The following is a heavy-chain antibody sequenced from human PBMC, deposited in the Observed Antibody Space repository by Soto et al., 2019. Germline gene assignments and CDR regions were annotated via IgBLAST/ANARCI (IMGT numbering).Heavy chain of an antibody. Sequence: GGSLRLSCAASGFTFSSYSMNWVRKAPGKGLEWVSSISSSSSYIYYADSVKGRFTISRDNAKNSLYLQMNSLRAEDTAVYYCARAQYYYGSGTRDYYYYYMDVWGKGTTVTAP. V-gene: IGHV3-21*01. CDR1: GFTFSSYS. CDR2: ISSSSSYI. J-gene: IGHJ6*03. D-gene: IGHD3-10*01. CDR3: ARAQYYYGSGTRDYYYYYMDV.